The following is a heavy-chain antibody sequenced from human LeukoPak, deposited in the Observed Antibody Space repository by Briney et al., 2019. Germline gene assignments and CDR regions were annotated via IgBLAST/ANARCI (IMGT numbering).Heavy chain of an antibody. CDR3: ARTDTSGHYFFDY. D-gene: IGHD3-22*01. V-gene: IGHV5-51*07. CDR2: IYPGDSDT. Sequence: GESLKISCKGSGYTFINYWICWVHQMPGKGLEWMGIIYPGDSDTRYSPSFQGQATISADKSISTANLQWSSLQASDTAMYYCARTDTSGHYFFDYWGQGTLVTVSS. J-gene: IGHJ4*02. CDR1: GYTFINYW.